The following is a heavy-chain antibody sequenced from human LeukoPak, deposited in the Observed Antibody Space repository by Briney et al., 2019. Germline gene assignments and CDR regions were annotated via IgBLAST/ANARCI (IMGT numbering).Heavy chain of an antibody. D-gene: IGHD4-17*01. J-gene: IGHJ3*02. CDR1: GFTFSSYG. CDR3: AKDSTTVTTSMGEAFDI. CDR2: ISYDGNNK. Sequence: GGSLRLSCAASGFTFSSYGMHWVRQAPGKGLEWVAVISYDGNNKYYADSVKGRFTISRDNSKNTLYLQMNSLRAEDTAVYYCAKDSTTVTTSMGEAFDIWGQGTMVTVSS. V-gene: IGHV3-30*18.